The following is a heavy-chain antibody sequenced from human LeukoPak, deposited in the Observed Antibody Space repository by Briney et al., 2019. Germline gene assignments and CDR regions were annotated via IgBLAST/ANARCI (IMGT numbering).Heavy chain of an antibody. CDR3: AHRSIAAAGVLFDY. D-gene: IGHD6-13*01. Sequence: SGPTLVKPTQTLTLTCTFSGFSFSTSGVAVGWIRQPPGKALEWLALIYWDDGKRYSPSLKSRLTITKDTSKNQVVLTMTNMDPVDTATYYCAHRSIAAAGVLFDYWGQGTLVTVSS. CDR1: GFSFSTSGVA. J-gene: IGHJ4*02. V-gene: IGHV2-5*02. CDR2: IYWDDGK.